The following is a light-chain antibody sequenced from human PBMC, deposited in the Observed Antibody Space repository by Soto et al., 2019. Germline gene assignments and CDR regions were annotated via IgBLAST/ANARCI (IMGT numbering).Light chain of an antibody. Sequence: DIQMTQSPSTLSGSVGDRVTITCRASQTISSWLAWYQQKPGKAPKLLIYKASTLKSGVPSRFSGSGSGTECTLTISSLQPYDFATYDCQHYNSYSEAFGQGTKVELK. J-gene: IGKJ1*01. V-gene: IGKV1-5*03. CDR2: KAS. CDR1: QTISSW. CDR3: QHYNSYSEA.